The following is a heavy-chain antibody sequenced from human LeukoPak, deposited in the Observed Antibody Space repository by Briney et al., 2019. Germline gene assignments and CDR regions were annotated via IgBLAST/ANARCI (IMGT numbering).Heavy chain of an antibody. Sequence: SETLSLTCTVSGGSISSYYWNWMRQPPGKGLEWIGYLYNSGSTNYNPSLKSRLTISLDMSENQLSLKLTSVTAADTAVYYCARGVTSPLDAFDIWGQGTTVTVSS. CDR3: ARGVTSPLDAFDI. CDR2: LYNSGST. CDR1: GGSISSYY. J-gene: IGHJ3*02. V-gene: IGHV4-59*01. D-gene: IGHD1-26*01.